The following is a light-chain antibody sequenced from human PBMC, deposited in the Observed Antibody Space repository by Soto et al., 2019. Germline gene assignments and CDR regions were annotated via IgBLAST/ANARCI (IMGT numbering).Light chain of an antibody. J-gene: IGKJ1*01. Sequence: DVQVTQSPSSLSASVGDRVTIPCRASQSISTYLNWYQQKAGLAPKLLIYAASSLQSGVPSRFSGSGSGTDFTLTISCLQSEDFATFYCQQYYSYPRTFGQGTKVDI. CDR3: QQYYSYPRT. CDR1: QSISTY. V-gene: IGKV1-39*01. CDR2: AAS.